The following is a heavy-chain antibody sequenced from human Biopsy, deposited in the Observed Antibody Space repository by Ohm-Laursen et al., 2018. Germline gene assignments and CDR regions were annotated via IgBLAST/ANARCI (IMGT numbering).Heavy chain of an antibody. J-gene: IGHJ6*02. CDR3: ARDSGILNYGNFKYYHYYGMDV. V-gene: IGHV4-34*01. D-gene: IGHD4-11*01. Sequence: SDTLSLTCAVYNVSFSSFYWSWIRQPPGKGLEWIGEISHTGSTNYNPPLKSRVSISVDTSRNQVSLTLSSVTAADTAVYYCARDSGILNYGNFKYYHYYGMDVWGQGTKVTVSS. CDR2: ISHTGST. CDR1: NVSFSSFY.